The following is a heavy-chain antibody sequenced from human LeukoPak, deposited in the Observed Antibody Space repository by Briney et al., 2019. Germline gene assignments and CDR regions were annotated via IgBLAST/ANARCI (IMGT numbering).Heavy chain of an antibody. CDR1: GGTFSSYA. D-gene: IGHD1-26*01. CDR3: ASIVGAPAGDY. Sequence: SVKVSCKASGGTFSSYAISWVRQAPGQGLEWMGRIIPILGIANYAQKFQGRVTITADKSTSTAYMELSSLRSEDTAVYYCASIVGAPAGDYWGQGTLVTVSS. J-gene: IGHJ4*02. V-gene: IGHV1-69*04. CDR2: IIPILGIA.